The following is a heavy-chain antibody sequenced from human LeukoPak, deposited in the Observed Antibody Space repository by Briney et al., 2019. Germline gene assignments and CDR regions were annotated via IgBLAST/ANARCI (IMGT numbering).Heavy chain of an antibody. J-gene: IGHJ4*02. CDR2: INPNSGGT. D-gene: IGHD6-13*01. Sequence: ASVKASCKASGYTFTGYYMHRVRQAPGQGLEWMGWINPNSGGTNYAQKFQGRVTMTRDTSISTAYMELSRLRSDDTAVYYCARPSIAAAGIGVYYFDYWGQGTLVTVSS. CDR1: GYTFTGYY. V-gene: IGHV1-2*02. CDR3: ARPSIAAAGIGVYYFDY.